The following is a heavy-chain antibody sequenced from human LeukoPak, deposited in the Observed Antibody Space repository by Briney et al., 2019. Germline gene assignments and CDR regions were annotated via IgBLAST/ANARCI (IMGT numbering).Heavy chain of an antibody. J-gene: IGHJ4*02. Sequence: SETLSLTCAVYGGSFSGYYWSWIRQPPGKGLEWIGEINHSGSTNYNPSLKSRVTISVDTSKNQFSLKLSSVTAADTAVYYCARRTGVFYGSGSYYNVGRFDYWGQGTLVTVSS. D-gene: IGHD3-10*01. CDR3: ARRTGVFYGSGSYYNVGRFDY. CDR1: GGSFSGYY. V-gene: IGHV4-34*01. CDR2: INHSGST.